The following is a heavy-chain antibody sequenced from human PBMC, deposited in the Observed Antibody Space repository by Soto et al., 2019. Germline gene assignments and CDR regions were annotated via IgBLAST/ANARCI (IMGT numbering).Heavy chain of an antibody. CDR1: GFTFSNFV. D-gene: IGHD3-10*01. V-gene: IGHV3-23*01. CDR3: AKRRGEGYFDL. CDR2: IGGTSGST. J-gene: IGHJ2*01. Sequence: PGGSLRLSCAASGFTFSNFVMSWVRRAPGKGLEWVSAIGGTSGSTYYADSVKGRFTISRDNSKNTLSLQMNSLRAEDTAVYYCAKRRGEGYFDLWGRGTLVTVS.